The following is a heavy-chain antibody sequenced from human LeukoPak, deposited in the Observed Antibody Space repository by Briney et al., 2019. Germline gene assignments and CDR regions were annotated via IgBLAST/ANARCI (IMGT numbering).Heavy chain of an antibody. CDR3: ARAVFWSGYYVLDY. J-gene: IGHJ4*02. Sequence: GGSLRLSCAASGFTFSSYWMSWVRQAPGKGLEWVANIKQDGSEKYYVDSVKGRFTISRDNAKNSLYLQMNSLRAEDTAVYYCARAVFWSGYYVLDYWGQRTLVTVSS. D-gene: IGHD3-3*01. CDR2: IKQDGSEK. V-gene: IGHV3-7*01. CDR1: GFTFSSYW.